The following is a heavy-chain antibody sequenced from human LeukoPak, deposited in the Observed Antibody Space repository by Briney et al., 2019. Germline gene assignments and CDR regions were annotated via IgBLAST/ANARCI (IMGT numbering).Heavy chain of an antibody. Sequence: GASVKVSCKVPGYTLTELSMHWVRQAPGKGLEWMGGFDPEDGETIYAQKFQGRVTMTEDTSTDTAYMELSSLRSEDTAVYYCATDLDYGGNPNNGYWGQGTLVTVSS. D-gene: IGHD4-23*01. V-gene: IGHV1-24*01. CDR2: FDPEDGET. J-gene: IGHJ4*02. CDR3: ATDLDYGGNPNNGY. CDR1: GYTLTELS.